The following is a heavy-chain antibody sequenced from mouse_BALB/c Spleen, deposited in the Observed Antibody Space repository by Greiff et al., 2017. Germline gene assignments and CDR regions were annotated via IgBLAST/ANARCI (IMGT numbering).Heavy chain of an antibody. D-gene: IGHD2-1*01. Sequence: EVMLVESGGGLVKPGGSLKLSCAASGFTFSDYYMYWVRQTPEKRLEWVATISDGGSYTYYPDSVKGRFTISRDNAKNNLYLQMSSLKSEDTAMYYCAREEGNGNYVFDYWGQGTTLTVSS. J-gene: IGHJ2*01. CDR3: AREEGNGNYVFDY. CDR2: ISDGGSYT. CDR1: GFTFSDYY. V-gene: IGHV5-4*02.